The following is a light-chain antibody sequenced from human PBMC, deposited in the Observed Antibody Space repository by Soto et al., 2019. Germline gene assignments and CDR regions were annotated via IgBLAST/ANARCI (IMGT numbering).Light chain of an antibody. Sequence: DIQMTQSPSSLSASVGDRVTITCRASQTISTFLNWYQQRPGKAPTLLIYGASTLQTGVPSRFNGSGSATEFTLTIGSLQLEDFATYSCQQGFSTPWTFGPGTKVEIK. CDR1: QTISTF. V-gene: IGKV1-39*01. CDR3: QQGFSTPWT. CDR2: GAS. J-gene: IGKJ1*01.